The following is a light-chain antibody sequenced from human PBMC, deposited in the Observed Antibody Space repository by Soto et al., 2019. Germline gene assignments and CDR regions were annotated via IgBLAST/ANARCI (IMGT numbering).Light chain of an antibody. J-gene: IGKJ1*01. CDR3: QQYNSYSWT. CDR2: DAS. Sequence: DIQMTQSPSSLSASVGDRVTITFRASQGIANYLAWYQQKPGKGPKLLIYDASSLESGVPSRFSGSGSGTEFTLTISSLQPDDFATYYCQQYNSYSWTFGQRAMVDIK. CDR1: QGIANY. V-gene: IGKV1-5*01.